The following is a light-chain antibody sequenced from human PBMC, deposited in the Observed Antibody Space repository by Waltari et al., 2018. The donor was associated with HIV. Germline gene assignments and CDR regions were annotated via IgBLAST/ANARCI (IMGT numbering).Light chain of an antibody. J-gene: IGKJ4*01. CDR2: EVS. V-gene: IGKV2D-29*01. Sequence: DILLTQSPPSLSVVPGQPASISCKSSQTLLNSDSKTYLYWFLQRAGQPPQLLIYEVSNRFSGVPDRFSGYGSGTDFTLMLSRVQPEDVGTYFCMQSTQFPFTFGRGTKVEI. CDR1: QTLLNSDSKTY. CDR3: MQSTQFPFT.